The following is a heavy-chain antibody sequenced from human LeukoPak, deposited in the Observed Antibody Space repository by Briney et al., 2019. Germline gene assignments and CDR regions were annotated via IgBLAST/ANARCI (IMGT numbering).Heavy chain of an antibody. D-gene: IGHD3-9*01. CDR2: IYYSGST. CDR1: GGSISSSSYY. CDR3: ARHGMITISLGS. V-gene: IGHV4-39*01. Sequence: SETPSLTCTVSGGSISSSSYYWGWIRQPPGRGLEWIGSIYYSGSTYCNPSLKSRVTISVDTSRNQFSLRLSSVTAADTAVYYCARHGMITISLGSWGQGTLVTVSS. J-gene: IGHJ5*02.